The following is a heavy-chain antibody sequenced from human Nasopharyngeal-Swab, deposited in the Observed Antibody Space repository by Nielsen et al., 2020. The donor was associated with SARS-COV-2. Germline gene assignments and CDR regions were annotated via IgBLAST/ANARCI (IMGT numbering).Heavy chain of an antibody. J-gene: IGHJ2*01. Sequence: SVNVSCKASGGTFISYPISWVRQAPAQGREWMGGIIPILGIANYAQKFQGRVTITADKPTSTAYMELSSLRSEDTAVYYCARDRVGDYGDNEGWYFDLWGRGTLVTVSS. D-gene: IGHD4-17*01. CDR1: GGTFISYP. CDR3: ARDRVGDYGDNEGWYFDL. CDR2: IIPILGIA. V-gene: IGHV1-69*10.